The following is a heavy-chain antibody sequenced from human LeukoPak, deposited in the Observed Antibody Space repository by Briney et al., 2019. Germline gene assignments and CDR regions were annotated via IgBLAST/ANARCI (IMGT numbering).Heavy chain of an antibody. D-gene: IGHD3-10*01. CDR2: TYYRSKWYN. CDR3: ARWEYYYGSGSYYNGPYYYYGMDV. CDR1: GDSVSSNSAA. Sequence: SQTLSLTCAISGDSVSSNSAAWNWIRQSPSRGLEWLGRTYYRSKWYNDYAVSVKSRITINPDTSKNQFSLQLNSVTPEDTAVYYCARWEYYYGSGSYYNGPYYYYGMDVWGQGTTVTVSS. J-gene: IGHJ6*02. V-gene: IGHV6-1*01.